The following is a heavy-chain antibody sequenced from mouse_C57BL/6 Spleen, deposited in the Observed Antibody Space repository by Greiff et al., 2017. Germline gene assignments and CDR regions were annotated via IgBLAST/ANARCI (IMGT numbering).Heavy chain of an antibody. CDR3: ARSDYYSNYGYFDV. J-gene: IGHJ1*03. CDR1: GYAFSSYW. CDR2: IYPGDGDT. Sequence: QVQLKQSGAELVKPGASVKISCKASGYAFSSYWMNWVKQRPGKGLEWIGQIYPGDGDTNYNGKFKGKATLTADKSSSTAYMQLSSLTSEDSAVYFCARSDYYSNYGYFDVWGTGTTVTVSS. D-gene: IGHD2-5*01. V-gene: IGHV1-80*01.